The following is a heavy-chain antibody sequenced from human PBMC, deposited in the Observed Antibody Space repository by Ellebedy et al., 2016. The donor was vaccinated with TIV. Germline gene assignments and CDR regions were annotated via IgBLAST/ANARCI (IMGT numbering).Heavy chain of an antibody. CDR3: ARDRGKTGWPAFDY. Sequence: AASVKVSCKASGYSFTIYAVHWVRQAPGQRPEWMGWINAGDGNTKYSQKFRGRVTISRDTSANTAYMELRSLTSEDTAVYYCARDRGKTGWPAFDYWGQGTLVTVSS. J-gene: IGHJ4*02. CDR1: GYSFTIYA. CDR2: INAGDGNT. D-gene: IGHD6-19*01. V-gene: IGHV1-3*01.